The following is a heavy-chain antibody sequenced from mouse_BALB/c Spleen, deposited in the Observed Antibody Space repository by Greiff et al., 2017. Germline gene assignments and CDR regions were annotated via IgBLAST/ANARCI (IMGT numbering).Heavy chain of an antibody. CDR2: ISDGGSYT. CDR3: ARDGATVDYFDV. CDR1: GFTFSDYY. Sequence: EVMLVESGGGLVKPGGSLKLSCAASGFTFSDYYMYWVRQTPEKRLEWVATISDGGSYTYYPDSVKGRFTISRDNAKNNLYLQMSSLKSEDTAMYYCARDGATVDYFDVWGAGTTVTVSS. J-gene: IGHJ1*01. V-gene: IGHV5-4*02. D-gene: IGHD1-1*01.